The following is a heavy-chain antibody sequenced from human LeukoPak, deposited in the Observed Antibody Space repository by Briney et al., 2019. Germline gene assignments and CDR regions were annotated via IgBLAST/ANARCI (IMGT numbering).Heavy chain of an antibody. CDR3: ARNTGGTLTL. J-gene: IGHJ4*02. CDR1: GYTFTDHW. CDR2: IDPSDSYT. V-gene: IGHV5-10-1*01. D-gene: IGHD1-14*01. Sequence: GESLKISCTGSGYTFTDHWISWVRRLPGKGLEWMGRIDPSDSYTQYIPSLQGHVTISTDKSISTAYLQWSSLKASDTATYYCARNTGGTLTLWGQGTLVTVSS.